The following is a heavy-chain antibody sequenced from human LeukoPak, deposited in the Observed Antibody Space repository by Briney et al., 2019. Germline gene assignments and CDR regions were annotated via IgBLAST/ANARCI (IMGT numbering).Heavy chain of an antibody. J-gene: IGHJ4*02. CDR2: IYSGGST. V-gene: IGHV3-53*01. CDR3: AREGDYYDSSGLASYFDY. CDR1: GFTVSSNY. Sequence: GGSLRLSCAASGFTVSSNYMSWVRQAPGKGLEWVSVIYSGGSTYYADSVKGRFTISRDNSKNTLYLQMNSLRAEDTAVYYCAREGDYYDSSGLASYFDYWGQGTLVTVSS. D-gene: IGHD3-22*01.